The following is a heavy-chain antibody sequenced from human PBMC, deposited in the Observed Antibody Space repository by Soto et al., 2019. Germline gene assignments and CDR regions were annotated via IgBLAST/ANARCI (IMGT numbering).Heavy chain of an antibody. V-gene: IGHV1-18*01. CDR2: IRPYNGNT. J-gene: IGHJ4*02. Sequence: ASVKVSCKASGYTFTSYGISWVRQAPGQGLEWMGWIRPYNGNTNYAQKLQGRVTMTTDASTSTAYMELRSLRSDDTAVYYCARSAYYDILTGYYNVMGYWGQGTLVTVSS. CDR3: ARSAYYDILTGYYNVMGY. D-gene: IGHD3-9*01. CDR1: GYTFTSYG.